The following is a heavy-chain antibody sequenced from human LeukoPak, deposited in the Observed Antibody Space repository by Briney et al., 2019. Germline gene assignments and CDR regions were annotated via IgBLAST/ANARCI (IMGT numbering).Heavy chain of an antibody. D-gene: IGHD5-24*01. J-gene: IGHJ6*02. CDR1: GFTVSXXX. Sequence: GGSLRLSCAASGFTVSXXXXXXVRQXPGKXXXXXXVIYSGGSTYYADSVKXRFXXSRDNSKNTLYLQMNSLRAEDTAVYYCARRRAGRDYYYGMDVWGQGTTVTVSS. CDR2: IYSGGST. CDR3: ARRRAGRDYYYGMDV. V-gene: IGHV3-53*01.